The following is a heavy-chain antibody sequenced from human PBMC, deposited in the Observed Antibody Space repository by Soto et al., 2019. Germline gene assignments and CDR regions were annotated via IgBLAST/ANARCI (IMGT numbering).Heavy chain of an antibody. V-gene: IGHV3-15*01. CDR2: IKSKTDGGTT. Sequence: EVRLVESGGGWVKPGGSLRLSCTASGFTFSNAWMNWVRQAPGKGLEWVGRIKSKTDGGTTGYAAIVKGRFTISRDDSKTTLYLQMDSLKSEDTAVYYCTTVSQKAFDIWGQGTLVTVSS. J-gene: IGHJ3*02. CDR3: TTVSQKAFDI. CDR1: GFTFSNAW.